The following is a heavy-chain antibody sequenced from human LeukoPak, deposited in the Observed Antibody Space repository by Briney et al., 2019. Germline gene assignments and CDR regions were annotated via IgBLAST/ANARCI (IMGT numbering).Heavy chain of an antibody. J-gene: IGHJ4*02. CDR3: ARDQDAYSSGWYGVFDY. D-gene: IGHD6-19*01. Sequence: GGSLRLSCAASGFTFSNYWMSWVRQAPGKGLERVANIKQDGSEKNYVDSVKGRFTISRDNAKNSLYLQMNSLRAEDTAVYYCARDQDAYSSGWYGVFDYWGQGTLVTVSS. CDR1: GFTFSNYW. CDR2: IKQDGSEK. V-gene: IGHV3-7*05.